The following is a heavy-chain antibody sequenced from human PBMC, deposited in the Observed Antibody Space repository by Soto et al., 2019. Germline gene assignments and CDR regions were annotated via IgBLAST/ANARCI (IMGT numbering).Heavy chain of an antibody. J-gene: IGHJ5*02. D-gene: IGHD1-26*01. CDR2: MNPNSGNT. CDR1: GYTFTSYD. V-gene: IGHV1-8*01. Sequence: ASVKVSCKASGYTFTSYDINWVRQATGQGLEWMGWMNPNSGNTGYAQKFQGRISMTRNTSISTAYMELSSLRSDDTAVYYCARIGMRWFDPWGQGTLVTSPQ. CDR3: ARIGMRWFDP.